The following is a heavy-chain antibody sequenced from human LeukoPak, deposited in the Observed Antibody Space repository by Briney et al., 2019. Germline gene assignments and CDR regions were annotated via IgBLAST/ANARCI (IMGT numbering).Heavy chain of an antibody. D-gene: IGHD3-22*01. V-gene: IGHV3-7*01. J-gene: IGHJ3*01. CDR2: IKEDGSEE. CDR1: GFTFSSYW. CDR3: ARDWLAGNPYHAFDL. Sequence: GGSLRLSCAASGFTFSSYWMTWVRQAPGKGLECVANIKEDGSEEYYVDSVKGRFSISRDNAKNSLHLQLNSLRAEDTAVYYCARDWLAGNPYHAFDLWGKGTMVTVSS.